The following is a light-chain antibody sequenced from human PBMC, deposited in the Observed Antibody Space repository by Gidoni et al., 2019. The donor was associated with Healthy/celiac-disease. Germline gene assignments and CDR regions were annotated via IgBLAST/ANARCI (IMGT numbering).Light chain of an antibody. J-gene: IGKJ4*01. Sequence: AIRMTQSPSSFSASTGARVTITCRASQGISSYLAWYQQTPGKAPKLLIYAASTLQSGVPSRFSGSGSGTDFTLTISCLQSEDFATYYCQQYYSYLLTFGGGTKVEIK. CDR1: QGISSY. CDR3: QQYYSYLLT. CDR2: AAS. V-gene: IGKV1-8*01.